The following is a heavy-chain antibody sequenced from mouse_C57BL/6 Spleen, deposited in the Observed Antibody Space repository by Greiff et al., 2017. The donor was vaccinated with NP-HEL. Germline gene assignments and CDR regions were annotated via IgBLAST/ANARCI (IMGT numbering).Heavy chain of an antibody. CDR3: ARDQGWFPYWCFDV. Sequence: EVHLVESEGGLVQPGSSMKLSCTASGFTFSDYYMAWVRQVPEKGLEWVANINYDGSSTYYLASLKSRFIISRDNAKNILYLQMRSLKSEDTATYYCARDQGWFPYWCFDVWGTGTTVTVSS. CDR1: GFTFSDYY. J-gene: IGHJ1*03. D-gene: IGHD2-3*01. V-gene: IGHV5-16*01. CDR2: INYDGSST.